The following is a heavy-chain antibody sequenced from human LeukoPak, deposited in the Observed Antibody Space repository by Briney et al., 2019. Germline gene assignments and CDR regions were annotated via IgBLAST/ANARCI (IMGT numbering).Heavy chain of an antibody. D-gene: IGHD4-17*01. CDR2: VYYSGST. CDR1: GASISNYY. J-gene: IGHJ4*02. V-gene: IGHV4-59*01. CDR3: ARGRDFGDY. Sequence: PSETLSLTCTVSGASISNYYWSWIRQPPGKGLEWIGYVYYSGSTNYNPSLKSRVTIAINTSKNQFSLRLSSVTAADTAVYYCARGRDFGDYWGQGTLVTVSS.